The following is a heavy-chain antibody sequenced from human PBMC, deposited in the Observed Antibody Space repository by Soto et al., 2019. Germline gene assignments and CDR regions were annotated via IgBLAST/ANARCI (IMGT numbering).Heavy chain of an antibody. CDR1: GGSISSGGYY. CDR3: ASEQYSSSSGFDY. D-gene: IGHD6-6*01. V-gene: IGHV4-31*03. J-gene: IGHJ4*02. CDR2: IYYSGST. Sequence: TLYLTCTVSGGSISSGGYYWSWIRQHPGKGLEWIGYIYYSGSTYYNPSLKSRVTISVDTSKNQFSLKLSSVTAADTAVYYCASEQYSSSSGFDYWGQGTLVTVSS.